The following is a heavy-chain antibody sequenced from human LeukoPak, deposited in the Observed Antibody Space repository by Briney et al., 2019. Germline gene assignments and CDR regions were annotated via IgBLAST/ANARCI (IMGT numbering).Heavy chain of an antibody. Sequence: GGSLRLSCAASGFTFSSYWMNWVRQAPGKGLEWVANIKQDGSEKYYVDSVKGRFTISRDNAKNSLNLQMNSLRAEDTAVYYCARDRKDSSSWEYYFDYWGQGTLVTVSS. D-gene: IGHD6-13*01. CDR2: IKQDGSEK. CDR1: GFTFSSYW. J-gene: IGHJ4*02. V-gene: IGHV3-7*03. CDR3: ARDRKDSSSWEYYFDY.